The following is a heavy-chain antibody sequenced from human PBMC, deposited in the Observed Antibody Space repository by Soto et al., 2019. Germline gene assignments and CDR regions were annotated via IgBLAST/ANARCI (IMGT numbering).Heavy chain of an antibody. CDR3: ARGGGLDD. CDR1: GYSFTSFP. Sequence: QVQLVQSGAEVKKPGASVKVSRKASGYSFTSFPIHWVRQAPGQGLECMGWINAANGYTRYSQKFQGSVTITRDTSATTAYMDLSSLTSEDTAVYYCARGGGLDDWGQGTLITFAS. D-gene: IGHD3-10*01. CDR2: INAANGYT. V-gene: IGHV1-3*01. J-gene: IGHJ4*02.